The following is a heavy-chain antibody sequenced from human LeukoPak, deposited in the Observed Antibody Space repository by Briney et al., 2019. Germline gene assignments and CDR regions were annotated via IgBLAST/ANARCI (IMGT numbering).Heavy chain of an antibody. D-gene: IGHD3-10*01. V-gene: IGHV4-59*12. CDR3: AGYYGSGQWDN. J-gene: IGHJ4*02. CDR2: TYNSGSS. CDR1: GGSISSYY. Sequence: SETLSLTCTVSGGSISSYYWSWIRQPPGKGLEWIGYTYNSGSSSYSPSFKSRVTISTDTPRNQFFLRLTSVTAADAAVYYCAGYYGSGQWDNWGQGTLVTVSS.